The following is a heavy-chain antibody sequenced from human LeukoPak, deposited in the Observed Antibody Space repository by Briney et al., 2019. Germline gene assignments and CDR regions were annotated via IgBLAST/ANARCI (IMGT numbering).Heavy chain of an antibody. CDR2: TRFDGSIK. J-gene: IGHJ4*02. CDR3: ARWGETRQYYFDY. CDR1: GFIFSDYG. V-gene: IGHV3-33*01. Sequence: PGGSLRLSCAVSGFIFSDYGFHWVRQAPGKGLEWVAVTRFDGSIKQYADSVKGRFTISRDDSKNTLYLQMNFLKSEDTAVYYCARWGETRQYYFDYWGQGTLVTVSS. D-gene: IGHD3-16*01.